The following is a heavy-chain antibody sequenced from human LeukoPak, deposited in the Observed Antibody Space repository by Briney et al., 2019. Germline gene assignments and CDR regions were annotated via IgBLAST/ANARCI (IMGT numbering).Heavy chain of an antibody. V-gene: IGHV4-4*07. CDR3: ARGYSTGWYPFHY. Sequence: PSETLSLTCTVSGGSISSSYWSWIRQPAGKGLEWIGRIYTSGSTVYNPSLKSRVTISVDKSKNQLSLKLSSVTAADTAVYFCARGYSTGWYPFHYWGQGTLVTVSS. D-gene: IGHD6-19*01. CDR1: GGSISSSY. J-gene: IGHJ4*02. CDR2: IYTSGST.